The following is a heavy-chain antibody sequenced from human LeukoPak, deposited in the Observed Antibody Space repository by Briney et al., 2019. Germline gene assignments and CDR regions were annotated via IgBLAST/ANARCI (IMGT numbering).Heavy chain of an antibody. CDR2: ISYDDSNE. CDR1: GFTFSSYG. D-gene: IGHD3-10*01. CDR3: AKPSGSYIDS. Sequence: GGSLRLSCAASGFTFSSYGMHWVRLAPGKGLEWVAVISYDDSNEYYADAVKGRFTISRDSSHNTLYLQMNSLRPEDTAVYYCAKPSGSYIDSWGQGTLVTVSS. V-gene: IGHV3-30*18. J-gene: IGHJ4*02.